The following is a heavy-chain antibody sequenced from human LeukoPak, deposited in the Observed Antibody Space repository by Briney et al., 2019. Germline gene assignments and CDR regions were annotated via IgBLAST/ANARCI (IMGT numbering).Heavy chain of an antibody. D-gene: IGHD5-12*01. V-gene: IGHV4-34*01. CDR3: ARGLGGYVSRGVD. Sequence: PSETLSLTCAVYGGSFSGYYWSWIRQPPGKGLEWIGEINRSGSTNYNPSLKSRVTISVDTSKNQFSLKLSSVTAADTAVYYCARGLGGYVSRGVDWGQGTLVTVSS. J-gene: IGHJ4*02. CDR2: INRSGST. CDR1: GGSFSGYY.